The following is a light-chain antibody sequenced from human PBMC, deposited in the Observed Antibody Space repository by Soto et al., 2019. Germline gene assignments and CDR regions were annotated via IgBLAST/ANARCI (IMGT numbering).Light chain of an antibody. CDR3: SSYSRTSTLVL. CDR2: EVI. J-gene: IGLJ2*01. V-gene: IGLV2-14*01. CDR1: TSDVGGYNY. Sequence: QSALTQTASVSGSPGQSITISCTGTTSDVGGYNYVSWYQQHPGEAPKLIYEVINRPSGISNRFSGSKSGNTASLTISGLQAEDEADYYCSSYSRTSTLVLFGGGTKLTVL.